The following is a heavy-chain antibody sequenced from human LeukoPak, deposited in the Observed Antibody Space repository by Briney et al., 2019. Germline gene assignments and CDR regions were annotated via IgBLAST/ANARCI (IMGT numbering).Heavy chain of an antibody. J-gene: IGHJ4*02. CDR1: GFTFSSYA. V-gene: IGHV3-23*01. CDR3: ANYDIAVARWYYFDY. D-gene: IGHD6-19*01. CDR2: ISGSGGST. Sequence: GGSLRLSCAASGFTFSSYAMSWVRQAPGKGLEWVSAISGSGGSTYYADSVKGRFTISRDNSKNTLYLQMNSLRAEDTAVYYCANYDIAVARWYYFDYWGQGTLVTVSS.